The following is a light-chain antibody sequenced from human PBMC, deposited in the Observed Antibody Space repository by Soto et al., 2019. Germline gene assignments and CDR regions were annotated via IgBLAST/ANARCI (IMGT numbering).Light chain of an antibody. J-gene: IGLJ3*02. V-gene: IGLV4-69*01. CDR3: QSLGTGIQV. CDR2: INYDGTH. Sequence: QSVLTQSPSASASLGASVKITCTLSSGYSTYAIAWHQQQSGKGPRFLMKINYDGTHSKGDGFYDRFSGSSSGAERHLTIYSHQSEDEADYYGQSLGTGIQVFGGGTKLTVL. CDR1: SGYSTYA.